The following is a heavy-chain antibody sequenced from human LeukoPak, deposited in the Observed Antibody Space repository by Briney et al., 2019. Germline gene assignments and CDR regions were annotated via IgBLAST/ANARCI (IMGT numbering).Heavy chain of an antibody. J-gene: IGHJ4*02. CDR1: GYTFTVQY. D-gene: IGHD3-22*01. CDR3: ARFDSSGYYGKGSFDY. CDR2: VKPNSGAT. V-gene: IGHV1-2*02. Sequence: ASVKVSCKASGYTFTVQYMHWVRQAPGQGLEWIGLVKPNSGATSYAQQYQGRVTMTRDTSINTAYMDLSRLRSDDTAVYYCARFDSSGYYGKGSFDYWGQGTLVTVFS.